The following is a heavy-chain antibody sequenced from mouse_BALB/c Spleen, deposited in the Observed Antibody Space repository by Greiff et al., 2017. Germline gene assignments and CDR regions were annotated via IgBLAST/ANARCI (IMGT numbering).Heavy chain of an antibody. Sequence: QVHVKQSGAELMKPGASVKISCKATGYTFSSYWIEWVKQRPGHGLEWIGEILPGSGSTNYNEKFKGKATFTADTSSNTAYMQLSSLTSEDSAVYYCARYYYGSSYVGFAYWGQGTLVTVSA. CDR1: GYTFSSYW. CDR3: ARYYYGSSYVGFAY. V-gene: IGHV1-9*01. D-gene: IGHD1-1*01. J-gene: IGHJ3*01. CDR2: ILPGSGST.